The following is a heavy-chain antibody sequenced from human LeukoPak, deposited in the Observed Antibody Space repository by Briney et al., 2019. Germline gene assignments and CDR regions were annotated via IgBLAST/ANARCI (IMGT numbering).Heavy chain of an antibody. CDR2: IYYSGST. Sequence: PSETLSLTCTVSGGSISSYYWSWIRQPPGKGLEWIGYIYYSGSTNYNPSLKSRVTISVDTSKNQFSLKLSSVTAADTAVYYCARAYDFWSGYSYFDYWGQGTLVTVS. CDR1: GGSISSYY. CDR3: ARAYDFWSGYSYFDY. V-gene: IGHV4-59*12. J-gene: IGHJ4*02. D-gene: IGHD3-3*01.